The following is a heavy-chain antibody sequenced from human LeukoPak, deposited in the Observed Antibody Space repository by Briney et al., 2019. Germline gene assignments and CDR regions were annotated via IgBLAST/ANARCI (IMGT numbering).Heavy chain of an antibody. Sequence: SETLSLTCAVYGGSFSGYYWSWIRQPPGKGLEWMGEINHSGSTNYNPSLKSRVTISVDTSKNQFSLKLSSVTAADSAVYYCARLERLYYDAREDAFDIWGQGTMVTVSS. CDR3: ARLERLYYDAREDAFDI. J-gene: IGHJ3*02. CDR1: GGSFSGYY. V-gene: IGHV4-34*01. CDR2: INHSGST. D-gene: IGHD4/OR15-4a*01.